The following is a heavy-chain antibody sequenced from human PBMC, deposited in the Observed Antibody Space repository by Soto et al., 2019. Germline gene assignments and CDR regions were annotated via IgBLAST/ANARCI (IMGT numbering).Heavy chain of an antibody. V-gene: IGHV4-30-4*01. CDR1: VGSISSGDYY. J-gene: IGHJ6*02. Sequence: QVQLQESGPGLVKPSQTLSLTCTVSVGSISSGDYYWSWIRQPPGKGLEWIWYIYYSGSTYYNPSLKSRVTIPVDTSKSQFSLKLSSVTAADTAVYYCARGRPEDDEYYYYCMDVWGQGTTVTVSS. CDR3: ARGRPEDDEYYYYCMDV. CDR2: IYYSGST. D-gene: IGHD2-15*01.